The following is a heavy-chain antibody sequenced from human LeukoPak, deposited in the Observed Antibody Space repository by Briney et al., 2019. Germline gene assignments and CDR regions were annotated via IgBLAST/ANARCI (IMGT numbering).Heavy chain of an antibody. CDR2: ISGSGGST. CDR3: AKDRGIVGATSYYFDY. J-gene: IGHJ4*02. D-gene: IGHD1-26*01. Sequence: GGSLRLSCAASGFTFSSYAMSWVRQAPGKGLEWVSAISGSGGSTYYADSVKGRFTISRDNSKNTLYLQMNSLRAEDTAVYYCAKDRGIVGATSYYFDYWGQGTLVTVSS. V-gene: IGHV3-23*01. CDR1: GFTFSSYA.